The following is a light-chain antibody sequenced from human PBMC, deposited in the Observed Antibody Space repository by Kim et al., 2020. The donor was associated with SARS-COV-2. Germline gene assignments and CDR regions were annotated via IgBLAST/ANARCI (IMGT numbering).Light chain of an antibody. J-gene: IGKJ3*01. V-gene: IGKV3-20*01. Sequence: EIVLTQSPGTLSLSPGERATLSCRASQSVSSSHLAWYQQKPGQAPRLLIYGASSRATGIPDRFSGSGSGTDFTLTISRLEPEDFAVYYCQQYGSSLFTVGPGTKVDIK. CDR2: GAS. CDR1: QSVSSSH. CDR3: QQYGSSLFT.